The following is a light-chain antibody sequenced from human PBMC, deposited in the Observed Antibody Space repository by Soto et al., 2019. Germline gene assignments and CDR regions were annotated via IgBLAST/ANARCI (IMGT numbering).Light chain of an antibody. Sequence: ETVMTQSPATLSVSPGERATLSCRASESVSTYLAWYQQKPGQAPRLLIYGASTRATVVPARFSGSGSGTEFTLIISSLQPKDFALYYCKHNLNWPHAFGIGTKVEVK. V-gene: IGKV3-15*01. CDR3: KHNLNWPHA. J-gene: IGKJ1*01. CDR2: GAS. CDR1: ESVSTY.